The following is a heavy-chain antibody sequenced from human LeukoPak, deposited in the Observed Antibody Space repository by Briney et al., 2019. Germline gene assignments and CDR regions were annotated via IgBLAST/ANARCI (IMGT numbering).Heavy chain of an antibody. CDR1: GFTFSSYS. V-gene: IGHV3-48*04. CDR2: ISSSSSTI. J-gene: IGHJ3*02. D-gene: IGHD3-3*01. Sequence: PGGSLRLSCAASGFTFSSYSMNWVRQAPGKGLEWVSYISSSSSTIYYADSVKGRFTISRDNAKNSLYLQMNSLRAEDTAVYYCARFSTHAFDIWGQGTMVTASS. CDR3: ARFSTHAFDI.